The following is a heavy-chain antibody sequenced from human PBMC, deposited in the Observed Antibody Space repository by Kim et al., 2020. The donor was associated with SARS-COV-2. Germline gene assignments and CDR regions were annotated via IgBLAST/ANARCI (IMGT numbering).Heavy chain of an antibody. CDR3: ARASNRWLVSRVSYYFDY. D-gene: IGHD6-19*01. CDR2: ISSSSSTI. CDR1: GFTFSSYS. Sequence: GGSLRLSCAASGFTFSSYSMNWVRQAPGKGLEWVSYISSSSSTIYYADSVKGRFTISRDNAKNSLYLQMNSLRDEDTAVYYCARASNRWLVSRVSYYFDYWGQGTLVTVSS. V-gene: IGHV3-48*02. J-gene: IGHJ4*02.